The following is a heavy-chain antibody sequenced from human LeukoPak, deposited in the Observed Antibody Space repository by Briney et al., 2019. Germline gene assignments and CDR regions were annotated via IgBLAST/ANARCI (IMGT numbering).Heavy chain of an antibody. J-gene: IGHJ4*02. CDR2: IRSKVCGGTP. Sequence: GGSLRLSCTASGFTFGDYAMTWVRQAPGKGLEGVGFIRSKVCGGTPEYAASVKGRFTISRDDSKGIAYLQMNSLKTEDTAVYYCTRDQTPYYWGQGTLVTVSS. CDR1: GFTFGDYA. V-gene: IGHV3-49*04. CDR3: TRDQTPYY.